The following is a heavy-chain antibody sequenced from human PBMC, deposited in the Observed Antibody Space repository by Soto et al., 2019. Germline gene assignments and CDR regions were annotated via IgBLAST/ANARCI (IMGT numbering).Heavy chain of an antibody. CDR3: ARDHREGAAAGISVY. D-gene: IGHD6-13*01. V-gene: IGHV1-46*01. Sequence: VSVKVSCKASGCTFTIYYMHWVRPAHGQGLEWMGIINPSGGSTSYAQKFQGRVTMTRDTSTSTVYMELSSLRSEDTAVYYCARDHREGAAAGISVYLGQGNLVA. CDR1: GCTFTIYY. J-gene: IGHJ4*02. CDR2: INPSGGST.